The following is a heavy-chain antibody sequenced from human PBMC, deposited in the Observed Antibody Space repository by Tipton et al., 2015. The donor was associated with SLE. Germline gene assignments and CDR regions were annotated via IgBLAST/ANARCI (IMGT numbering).Heavy chain of an antibody. Sequence: TLSLTCTVSGGSISSYYWSWIRQPPGKGLEWIGYVYYSGSTNYNPSLRGRITTSVDTSKNQFSLKLTSVTAADTAVYYCARQGNGGQWLDRDWFDPWGQGTLVTVSS. CDR1: GGSISSYY. CDR3: ARQGNGGQWLDRDWFDP. V-gene: IGHV4-59*08. J-gene: IGHJ5*02. D-gene: IGHD6-19*01. CDR2: VYYSGST.